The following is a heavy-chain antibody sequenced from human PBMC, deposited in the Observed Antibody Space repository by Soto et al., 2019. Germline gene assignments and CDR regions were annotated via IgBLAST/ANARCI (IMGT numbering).Heavy chain of an antibody. CDR1: GGTFSSYA. CDR2: TIPIFGTA. J-gene: IGHJ6*02. Sequence: SVKVSCKASGGTFSSYAISWVRQAPGQGLEWMGGTIPIFGTANYAQKFQGRVTITADESTSTAYMELSSLRSEDTAVYYCARRDYYGSGSYYSHYYYYGMDVWGQGTTVTVSS. V-gene: IGHV1-69*13. D-gene: IGHD3-10*01. CDR3: ARRDYYGSGSYYSHYYYYGMDV.